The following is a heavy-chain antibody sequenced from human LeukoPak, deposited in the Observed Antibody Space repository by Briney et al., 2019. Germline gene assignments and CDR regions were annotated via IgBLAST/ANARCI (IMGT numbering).Heavy chain of an antibody. CDR2: INWMGGNA. D-gene: IGHD1-26*01. CDR3: TRRAGDTTHRHFDP. J-gene: IGHJ2*01. Sequence: GGSLRLSCVASGFMFDDFGMSWVRQAPGKGLEWVSGINWMGGNAVYPDSMKGRFTISRDNAKNSVFLQLDRLRVEDTAVYYCTRRAGDTTHRHFDPWGRGTLVIVSS. CDR1: GFMFDDFG. V-gene: IGHV3-20*04.